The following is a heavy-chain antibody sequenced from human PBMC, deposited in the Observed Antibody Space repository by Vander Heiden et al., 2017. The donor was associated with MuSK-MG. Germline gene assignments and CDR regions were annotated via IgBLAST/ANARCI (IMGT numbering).Heavy chain of an antibody. CDR2: INPKSGNT. Sequence: HVDLVQSGPEVGRPGASVKVSCKASGYTFSSYDINWVRQAPGQGLEWLAWINPKSGNTDYAQKFQGRITVTSDISTNTAYLELTTLTFEDTAIYYCARTVFSGSLPFGYWGQGSLVTVSS. V-gene: IGHV1-8*01. D-gene: IGHD1-26*01. CDR3: ARTVFSGSLPFGY. J-gene: IGHJ4*02. CDR1: GYTFSSYD.